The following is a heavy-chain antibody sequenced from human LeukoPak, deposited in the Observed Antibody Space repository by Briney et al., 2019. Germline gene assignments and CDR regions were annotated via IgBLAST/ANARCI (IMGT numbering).Heavy chain of an antibody. V-gene: IGHV3-23*01. CDR3: AKLLYGDYADGMDV. CDR2: ISGSGGST. CDR1: GFTFSSYS. J-gene: IGHJ6*04. Sequence: GGSLRLSCAASGFTFSSYSMTWVRQAPGKGLEWVSAISGSGGSTYYADSVKGRFTISRDNSKNTLYLQMNSLRAEDTAVYYCAKLLYGDYADGMDVWGKGTTVTVSS. D-gene: IGHD4-17*01.